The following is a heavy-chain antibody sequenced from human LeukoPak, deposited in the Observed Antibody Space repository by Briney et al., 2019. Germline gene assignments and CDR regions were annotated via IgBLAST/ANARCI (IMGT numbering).Heavy chain of an antibody. CDR1: GYTFTSYY. CDR3: ARDGYCSSTSCYTLLFV. D-gene: IGHD2-2*02. CDR2: INPSGGST. Sequence: ASVKVSCKASGYTFTSYYMHWVRQAPGQGLEWMGIINPSGGSTSYAQKFQGRVTMTRDTSTSTVYMELSRLRSDDTAVYFCARDGYCSSTSCYTLLFVWGQGTLVTVSS. V-gene: IGHV1-46*01. J-gene: IGHJ4*02.